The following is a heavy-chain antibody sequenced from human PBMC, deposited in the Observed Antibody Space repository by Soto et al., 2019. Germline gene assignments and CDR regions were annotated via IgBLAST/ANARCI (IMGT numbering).Heavy chain of an antibody. CDR2: ISYDGRNK. Sequence: QVQLVESGGGVVQPGRSLRLSCAASRFTFSNYAMHWVRQAPGKGLEWVAVISYDGRNKYYADSVKGRFTISRDNSKNTLYLQVNSLRADDTAVYYCARNGSGNYYHFDYWGQGTLVTVSS. D-gene: IGHD3-10*01. CDR1: RFTFSNYA. CDR3: ARNGSGNYYHFDY. V-gene: IGHV3-30*04. J-gene: IGHJ4*02.